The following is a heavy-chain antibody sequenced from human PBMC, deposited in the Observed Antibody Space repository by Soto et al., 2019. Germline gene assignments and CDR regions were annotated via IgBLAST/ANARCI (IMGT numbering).Heavy chain of an antibody. Sequence: ASVKVSCKVSGYTLTELSMHWVRQAPGKRLEWMGGFDPEDGETIYAQKFQGRVTMTEDTSTDTAYMELSSLRSEDTAVYYCATGRYCSSTSCYESPWFDPWGQGTLVTVSS. J-gene: IGHJ5*02. CDR3: ATGRYCSSTSCYESPWFDP. CDR1: GYTLTELS. CDR2: FDPEDGET. V-gene: IGHV1-24*01. D-gene: IGHD2-2*01.